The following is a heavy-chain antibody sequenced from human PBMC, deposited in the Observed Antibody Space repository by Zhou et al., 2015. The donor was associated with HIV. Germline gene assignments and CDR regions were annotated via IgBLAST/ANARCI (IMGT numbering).Heavy chain of an antibody. CDR2: IIPVFGTA. Sequence: QVQLVQSGTEVKKPGSSVKVSCKAFGGTFSNYAISWVRQAPGQGLEWMGGIIPVFGTAKYAQKFQGRVSITADRSTNIAYMDLWSLRSDDTAVYYCARDRGAARPEWRYFDLWGRGTLVTVSS. D-gene: IGHD6-6*01. V-gene: IGHV1-69*06. J-gene: IGHJ2*01. CDR3: ARDRGAARPEWRYFDL. CDR1: GGTFSNYA.